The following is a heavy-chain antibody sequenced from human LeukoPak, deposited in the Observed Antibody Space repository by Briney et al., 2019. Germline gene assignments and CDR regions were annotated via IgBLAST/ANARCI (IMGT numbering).Heavy chain of an antibody. D-gene: IGHD1-14*01. J-gene: IGHJ4*02. V-gene: IGHV4-59*12. CDR2: IHRSGSP. CDR1: LYSTTSNS. Sequence: PSETLSLTCTVSLYSTTSNSWRWVRQPPGKGLEWIGEIHRSGSPNYNPSLQSRVTISIDRSRNQIALELSSVTAADTAVYYCAREILGGFNPGAYWGQGTVVTVSS. CDR3: AREILGGFNPGAY.